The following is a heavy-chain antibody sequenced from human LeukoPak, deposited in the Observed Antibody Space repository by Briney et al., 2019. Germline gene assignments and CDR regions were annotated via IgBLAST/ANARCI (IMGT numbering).Heavy chain of an antibody. V-gene: IGHV1-2*02. CDR3: ARVGDWWFGEFRLFDY. J-gene: IGHJ4*02. CDR2: INPNSGGT. D-gene: IGHD3-10*01. CDR1: GYTFTGYY. Sequence: GASVKVSCKASGYTFTGYYMHWVRQAPGQGLEWMGWINPNSGGTNYAQKFQGRVTMTRDTSISTAYMELSRLKSDDTAVYYCARVGDWWFGEFRLFDYWGQGTLVTVSS.